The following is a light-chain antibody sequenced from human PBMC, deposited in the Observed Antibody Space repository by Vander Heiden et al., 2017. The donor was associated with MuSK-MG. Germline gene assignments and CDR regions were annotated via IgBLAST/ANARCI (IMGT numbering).Light chain of an antibody. CDR1: QGIGNS. CDR3: QQHVHTPALS. V-gene: IGKV1-NL1*01. J-gene: IGKJ4*01. Sequence: DIQMTQSPSSLSASVGDRVTITCRASQGIGNSLAWYQQKPGKAPKLLLSASSRLESGVPSRFSGSGSGAVYTLTITSLQPEDFATYYCQQHVHTPALSFGGGTKVEIK. CDR2: ASS.